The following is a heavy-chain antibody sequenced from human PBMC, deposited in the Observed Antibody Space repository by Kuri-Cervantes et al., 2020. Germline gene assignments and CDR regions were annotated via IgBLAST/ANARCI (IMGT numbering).Heavy chain of an antibody. J-gene: IGHJ4*02. CDR2: ISGSGGST. D-gene: IGHD5-18*01. Sequence: GGSLRLSCAVSGFTLRSYAMSWVRQAAGKGLEWVSAISGSGGSTYYADSVKGRFTISRDNSKNTLYLQTNSLRAEDTAVYYCARGERYSFGPTGFDYWGQGTLVTVSS. V-gene: IGHV3-23*01. CDR1: GFTLRSYA. CDR3: ARGERYSFGPTGFDY.